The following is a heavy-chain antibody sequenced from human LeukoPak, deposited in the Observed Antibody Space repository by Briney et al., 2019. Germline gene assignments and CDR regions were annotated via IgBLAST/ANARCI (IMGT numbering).Heavy chain of an antibody. Sequence: SETLSLTCTVSGGSISSYYWSWIRQPPGKGLEWIGYIYYSGSTNYDPSLKSRVTISVDTSKNQFSLKLSSVTAADTAVYYCARDSGNWFDPWGQGTLVTVSS. CDR2: IYYSGST. CDR3: ARDSGNWFDP. V-gene: IGHV4-59*01. J-gene: IGHJ5*02. CDR1: GGSISSYY. D-gene: IGHD1-26*01.